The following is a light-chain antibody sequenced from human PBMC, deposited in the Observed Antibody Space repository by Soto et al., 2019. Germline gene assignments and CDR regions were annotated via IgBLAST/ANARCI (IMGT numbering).Light chain of an antibody. CDR1: QTISSS. CDR3: LQLYNFSWT. V-gene: IGKV1-5*03. CDR2: LAS. Sequence: DIQITQSPPTLSAFVGQTVTITXRASQTISSSLAWYQQKPGKAPKLLIYLASTLQSGVPSRFSGSGSGTDFTLTISRLQPEDFATYYCLQLYNFSWTFGQGTKVDIK. J-gene: IGKJ1*01.